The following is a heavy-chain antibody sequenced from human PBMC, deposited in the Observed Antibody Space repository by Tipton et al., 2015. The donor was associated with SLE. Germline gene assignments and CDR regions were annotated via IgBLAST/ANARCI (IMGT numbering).Heavy chain of an antibody. CDR2: IRASGSP. D-gene: IGHD6-19*01. CDR3: ARDQGNGWYEMTGDY. Sequence: TLSLTCTVSGDSISTYFWSWVRQPAGKGLEWIGRIRASGSPEYNPSLKSRVTISVDTSKNQFSLRLTSVTAAATAMYYCARDQGNGWYEMTGDYWGQGRLVTVSS. V-gene: IGHV4-4*07. CDR1: GDSISTYF. J-gene: IGHJ4*02.